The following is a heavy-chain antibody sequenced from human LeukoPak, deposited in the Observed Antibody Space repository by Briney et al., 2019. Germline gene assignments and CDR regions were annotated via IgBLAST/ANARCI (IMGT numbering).Heavy chain of an antibody. CDR3: ASTTVRTGY. Sequence: SETLSLTCTVSGGSISSYYWSWVRQPPGKGLEWIGCIYYSGSTNYNPSLKSRVTISINTSNNQFSLKVTSVTAADTAVYYCASTTVRTGYWGQGTLVTVSS. V-gene: IGHV4-59*08. CDR1: GGSISSYY. CDR2: IYYSGST. J-gene: IGHJ4*02. D-gene: IGHD4-17*01.